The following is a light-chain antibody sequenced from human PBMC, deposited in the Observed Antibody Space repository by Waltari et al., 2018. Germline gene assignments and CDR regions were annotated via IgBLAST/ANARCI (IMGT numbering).Light chain of an antibody. CDR2: DVP. Sequence: HSALTQPASVSGSPGQSITISCTGTGNDIGRYDYVSWYQQQPGEAPKLVIHDVPQRPAGISSRFSGAKSTNTASLTISGLQAEDEADYYCSSHRSDFTVVFGGGTRVTVL. V-gene: IGLV2-14*01. J-gene: IGLJ2*01. CDR3: SSHRSDFTVV. CDR1: GNDIGRYDY.